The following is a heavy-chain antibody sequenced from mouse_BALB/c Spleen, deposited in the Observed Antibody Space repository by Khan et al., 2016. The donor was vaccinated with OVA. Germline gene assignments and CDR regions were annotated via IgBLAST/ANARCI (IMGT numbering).Heavy chain of an antibody. CDR3: ARPPYFSYVLDN. CDR1: GHTFTKFG. D-gene: IGHD2-10*01. V-gene: IGHV9-3-1*01. J-gene: IGHJ4*01. Sequence: QIQLVQSGPEVKKPGETVKISCKASGHTFTKFGMNWVKQAPGKGLKWMGWINTYTGEPTYADDFNGRFAFSLETSASTAYLQINKHKNEDTATYFCARPPYFSYVLDNWGQGTSVTVSS. CDR2: INTYTGEP.